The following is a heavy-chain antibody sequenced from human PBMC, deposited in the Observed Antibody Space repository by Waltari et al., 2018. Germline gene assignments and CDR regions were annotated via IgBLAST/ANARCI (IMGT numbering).Heavy chain of an antibody. CDR1: GFTFDDYG. D-gene: IGHD7-27*01. CDR2: ISWNGCWT. V-gene: IGHV3-20*04. J-gene: IGHJ4*02. CDR3: ARFGPNWGYHY. Sequence: EVQLVESGGGVVRPGGSLRLSCAASGFTFDDYGMSRVRQAPGKGLDVVSGISWNGCWTGYADSVKGRFTISRDNAKNSLYLQMNSLRAEDTALYYCARFGPNWGYHYWGQGTLVTVSS.